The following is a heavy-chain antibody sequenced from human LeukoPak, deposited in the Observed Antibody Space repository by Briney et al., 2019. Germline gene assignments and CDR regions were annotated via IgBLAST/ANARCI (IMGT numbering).Heavy chain of an antibody. CDR3: ARAGFWSGCFDY. D-gene: IGHD3-3*01. J-gene: IGHJ4*02. CDR2: IKQDGSEK. CDR1: GFTFSSYA. V-gene: IGHV3-7*01. Sequence: GGSLRLSCAASGFTFSSYAMHWVRQAPGKGLEWVANIKQDGSEKYYVDSVKGRFTISRDNAKNSLYLQMNSLRAEDTAVYYCARAGFWSGCFDYWGQGTLVTVSS.